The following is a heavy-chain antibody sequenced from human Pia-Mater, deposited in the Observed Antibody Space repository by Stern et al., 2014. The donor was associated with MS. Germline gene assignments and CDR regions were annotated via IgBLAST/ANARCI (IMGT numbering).Heavy chain of an antibody. D-gene: IGHD3-10*01. J-gene: IGHJ5*02. V-gene: IGHV1-69*06. Sequence: QVQLMQSGDEVKKPGSSVKVSCKASRDTFSHYALSWVRQAPEHGLEWMGGLIPGLGTTSYAQKFQGRITISADTSTNTLYMELSSLTFEDTAVYFCARDQGDYGSGSEDSWFDPWGQGTLVTVSS. CDR3: ARDQGDYGSGSEDSWFDP. CDR2: LIPGLGTT. CDR1: RDTFSHYA.